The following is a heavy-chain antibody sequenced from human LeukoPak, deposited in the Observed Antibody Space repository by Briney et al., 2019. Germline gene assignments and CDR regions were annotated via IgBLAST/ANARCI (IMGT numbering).Heavy chain of an antibody. Sequence: ASVKVSCTASGYTFTSYAMHWVRQAPGQRLEWMGWINAGNGNTKYSQKFQGRVTITRDTSASTAYMELSSLRSEDTAVYYCARGRFLEWLFDYGMDVWGQGTTVTVSS. V-gene: IGHV1-3*01. CDR2: INAGNGNT. CDR3: ARGRFLEWLFDYGMDV. J-gene: IGHJ6*02. D-gene: IGHD3-3*01. CDR1: GYTFTSYA.